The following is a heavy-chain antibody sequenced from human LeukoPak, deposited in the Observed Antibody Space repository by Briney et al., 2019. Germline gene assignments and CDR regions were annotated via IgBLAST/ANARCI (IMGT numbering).Heavy chain of an antibody. CDR3: ARAGVYGDYCDY. J-gene: IGHJ4*02. V-gene: IGHV3-11*01. CDR1: GFTFSDFY. D-gene: IGHD4-17*01. Sequence: GGSLRLSCAASGFTFSDFYMSWIRQAPGKGLEWVSYISSSGSTIYYADPVKGRFTISRDNAKNSLYLQMNSLRAEDTAVYYCARAGVYGDYCDYWGQGTLVTVSS. CDR2: ISSSGSTI.